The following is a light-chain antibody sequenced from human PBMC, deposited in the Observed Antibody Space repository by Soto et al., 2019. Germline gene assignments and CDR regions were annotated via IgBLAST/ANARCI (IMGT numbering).Light chain of an antibody. V-gene: IGLV1-44*01. J-gene: IGLJ1*01. CDR3: AAWDDSLNGFD. CDR1: SSNIGSNS. Sequence: QSVLTQPPSASGTPGQRVSISCSGSSSNIGSNSVQWHQQLPGTAPNLLIYADNQRPSGVPDRFSGSKSGTSASLAITGLQSGDEADYYCAAWDDSLNGFDFGTGTKVTVL. CDR2: ADN.